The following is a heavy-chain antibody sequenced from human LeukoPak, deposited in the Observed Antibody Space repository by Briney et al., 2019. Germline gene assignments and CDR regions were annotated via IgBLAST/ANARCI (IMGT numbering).Heavy chain of an antibody. J-gene: IGHJ4*02. CDR3: ARSMYYEFWSGPFDY. CDR1: GGSINSYY. CDR2: IYSSGTT. Sequence: SETLSLTCTVSGGSINSYYWSWIWQPAGKGLEWIGRIYSSGTTIYNSPLKSRVTMSVDTSKNQMSLELNSVTAADTAVYYCARSMYYEFWSGPFDYWGQGILVTVSS. D-gene: IGHD3-3*01. V-gene: IGHV4-4*07.